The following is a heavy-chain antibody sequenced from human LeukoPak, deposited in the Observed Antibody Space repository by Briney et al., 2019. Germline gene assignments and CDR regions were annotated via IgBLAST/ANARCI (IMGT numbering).Heavy chain of an antibody. J-gene: IGHJ4*02. V-gene: IGHV4-61*02. D-gene: IGHD3-9*01. Sequence: SETLSLTCTVSGGSISSGTYYWSWIRQPAGKGLEWIGRIYTSGSTNYNPSLKSRVTISLDTSKNQFSLKLSSVTAADTAVYYCARPRGWLSPGEWYYWGQGTLVTVSS. CDR1: GGSISSGTYY. CDR2: IYTSGST. CDR3: ARPRGWLSPGEWYY.